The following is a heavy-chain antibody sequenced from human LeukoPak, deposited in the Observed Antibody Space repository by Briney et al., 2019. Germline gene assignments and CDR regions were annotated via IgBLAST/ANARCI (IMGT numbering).Heavy chain of an antibody. D-gene: IGHD4-17*01. CDR3: ARGSATVTTSGDWFDP. Sequence: ASVKVSCKASGYTFTSYDINWVRQATGQGLEWMGWMNPNSGNTGYAQKFQGRVTITRNTSISTAYMELSSLRSEDTAVYYCARGSATVTTSGDWFDPWGQGTLVTVSS. CDR1: GYTFTSYD. CDR2: MNPNSGNT. J-gene: IGHJ5*02. V-gene: IGHV1-8*03.